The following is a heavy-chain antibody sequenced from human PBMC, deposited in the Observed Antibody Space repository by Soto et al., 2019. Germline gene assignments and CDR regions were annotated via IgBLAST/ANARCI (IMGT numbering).Heavy chain of an antibody. CDR2: INHSGST. Sequence: KASETLSLTCAVYGGSFSGYYWSWIRQPPGKGLEWIGEINHSGSTNYNPSLKSRVTISVDTSKNQFSLKLSSVTAADTAVYYCARVVGFVAARPTYYYGMDVWGQGTTVTVSS. D-gene: IGHD6-6*01. V-gene: IGHV4-34*01. CDR3: ARVVGFVAARPTYYYGMDV. CDR1: GGSFSGYY. J-gene: IGHJ6*02.